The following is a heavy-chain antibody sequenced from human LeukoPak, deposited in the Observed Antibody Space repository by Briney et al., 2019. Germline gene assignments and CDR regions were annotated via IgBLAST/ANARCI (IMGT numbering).Heavy chain of an antibody. V-gene: IGHV3-33*01. D-gene: IGHD6-13*01. CDR2: IWYDGSNK. CDR1: GFTFSSYG. Sequence: GGSLRLSCAASGFTFSSYGMHWVRQAPGKGLEWVAVIWYDGSNKYYADSVKGRFTISRDNSKNTLYLQMNSLRAEDTAVYYCARVAAGGWAFDYWGQGPLVTVSS. J-gene: IGHJ4*02. CDR3: ARVAAGGWAFDY.